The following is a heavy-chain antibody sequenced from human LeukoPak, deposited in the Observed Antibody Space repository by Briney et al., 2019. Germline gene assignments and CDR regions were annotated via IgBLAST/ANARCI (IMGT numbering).Heavy chain of an antibody. D-gene: IGHD3-10*01. Sequence: GGSLRLSSAASGFTFSGAWMHWVRQAPGKGLVWVSRINNDGSTTRHADSVKGRFTISRDNARNTLYLQMNSLRVEDTAVYYCARVSGPGMNEYYHLWGQGTLVTVSS. CDR3: ARVSGPGMNEYYHL. CDR1: GFTFSGAW. V-gene: IGHV3-74*01. CDR2: INNDGSTT. J-gene: IGHJ1*01.